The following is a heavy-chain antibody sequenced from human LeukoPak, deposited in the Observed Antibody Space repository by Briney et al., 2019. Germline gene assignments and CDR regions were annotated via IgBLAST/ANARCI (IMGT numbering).Heavy chain of an antibody. Sequence: SETLSLTCTVSGYSISSGYYWGWIRQPPGKGLEWIGSIYHSGSTYYNPSLKSRVTISVDTSKNQFSLKLSSVTAADTAVYYCAREGIVVVPAVISWFDPWGQGTLVTVSS. CDR1: GYSISSGYY. D-gene: IGHD2-2*02. CDR2: IYHSGST. CDR3: AREGIVVVPAVISWFDP. V-gene: IGHV4-38-2*02. J-gene: IGHJ5*02.